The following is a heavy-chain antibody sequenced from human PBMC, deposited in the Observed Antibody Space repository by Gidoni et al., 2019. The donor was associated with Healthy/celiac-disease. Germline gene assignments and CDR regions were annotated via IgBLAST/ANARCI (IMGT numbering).Heavy chain of an antibody. CDR2: IWYDGSNK. J-gene: IGHJ6*02. D-gene: IGHD5-12*01. Sequence: QVQLVSSGGGVVQPGRSLRLSCAASGFTFSSYGMHWVRQAPGKGLEWVAVIWYDGSNKYDADSVKGRFTISRDNSKNTLYLQMNSLRAEDTAVYYCARGSGQGATIDYYYYGMDVWGQGTTVTVSS. CDR1: GFTFSSYG. CDR3: ARGSGQGATIDYYYYGMDV. V-gene: IGHV3-33*01.